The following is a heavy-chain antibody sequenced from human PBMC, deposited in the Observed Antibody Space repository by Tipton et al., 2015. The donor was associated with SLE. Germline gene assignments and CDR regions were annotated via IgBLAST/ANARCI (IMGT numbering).Heavy chain of an antibody. D-gene: IGHD3-3*01. V-gene: IGHV4-61*08. CDR2: IYDIGGT. J-gene: IGHJ1*01. CDR3: ARARHGGAEYFEH. CDR1: GGSINSDDYY. Sequence: TLSLTCTVSGGSINSDDYYWSWIRQPPGKGLEWIGYIYDIGGTNYNPSLKSRVTMSVDTSENQLSLKLTFVTAADTAVYYCARARHGGAEYFEHWGQGTLVTVSS.